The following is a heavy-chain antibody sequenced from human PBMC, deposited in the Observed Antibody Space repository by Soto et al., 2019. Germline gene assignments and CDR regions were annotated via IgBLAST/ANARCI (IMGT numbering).Heavy chain of an antibody. CDR2: IKQDGSEK. D-gene: IGHD1-1*01. CDR3: AGGVPMWHGNWYFDL. CDR1: GFTFSSYW. V-gene: IGHV3-7*04. J-gene: IGHJ2*01. Sequence: EVQLVESGGGLVQPGGSLRLSCAASGFTFSSYWMSWVRQAPGKGLEWVANIKQDGSEKYYVDSVKGRFTISRDNAKNSLYLQMNSLRAEDTAVYYCAGGVPMWHGNWYFDLWGRGTLVTVSS.